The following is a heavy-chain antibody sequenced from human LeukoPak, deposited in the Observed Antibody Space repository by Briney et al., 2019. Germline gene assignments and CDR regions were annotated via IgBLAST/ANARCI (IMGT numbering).Heavy chain of an antibody. CDR3: ARDYGPNPGCSWFDP. V-gene: IGHV1-2*06. J-gene: IGHJ5*02. CDR2: INCNGGGT. D-gene: IGHD3-16*01. CDR1: GYAFTGYY. Sequence: ASVKVSCKASGYAFTGYYIHWVRQAPGQGLEWMGRINCNGGGTSYAQKFQGRVTMTRDTSISTAYMELDRLTSDDTAVYYCARDYGPNPGCSWFDPWGQGTLVTVSS.